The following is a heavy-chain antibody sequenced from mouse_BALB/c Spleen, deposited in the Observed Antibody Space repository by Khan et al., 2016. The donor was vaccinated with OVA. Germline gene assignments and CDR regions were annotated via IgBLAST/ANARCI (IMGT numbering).Heavy chain of an antibody. CDR2: INTYTGEP. V-gene: IGHV9-3-1*01. CDR1: GYTFTNYG. CDR3: ARPPYLSYTLDY. J-gene: IGHJ4*01. D-gene: IGHD2-10*01. Sequence: VQLVESGPELKKPGETVKISCKASGYTFTNYGMNWVKQSPGKALKWMGWINTYTGEPTYADDFKGRFAFSLETSATTAYLQINNLKNEDTATYFCARPPYLSYTLDYWGQGTAVTVSS.